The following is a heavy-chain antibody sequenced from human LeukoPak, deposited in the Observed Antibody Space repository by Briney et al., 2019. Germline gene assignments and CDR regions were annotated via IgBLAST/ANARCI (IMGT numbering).Heavy chain of an antibody. V-gene: IGHV3-23*01. J-gene: IGHJ4*02. CDR1: GFTFSSYA. D-gene: IGHD5-18*01. CDR2: ISGSGGST. CDR3: AKDPRESRGYSYYDY. Sequence: AGGSLRLSCAAPGFTFSSYAMSWVRQAPGKGLEWVSAISGSGGSTYYADSVKGRFTISRDNSKNTLYLQMNSLRAEDTAVYYCAKDPRESRGYSYYDYWGQGTLVTVSS.